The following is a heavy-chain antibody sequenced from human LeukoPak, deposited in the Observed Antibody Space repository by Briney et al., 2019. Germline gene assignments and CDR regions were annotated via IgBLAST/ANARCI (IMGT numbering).Heavy chain of an antibody. J-gene: IGHJ4*02. CDR2: ISYDGSNK. Sequence: GGSLRLSCAASGFTFSSYAMHWVRQAPGKGLEWVAVISYDGSNKYYADSVKGRFTISRDNSKNTLYLQMNSLRAEDTAVYYCARGEIVVVPAVIPPFDYWGQGTLVTVSS. CDR1: GFTFSSYA. D-gene: IGHD2-2*01. CDR3: ARGEIVVVPAVIPPFDY. V-gene: IGHV3-30-3*01.